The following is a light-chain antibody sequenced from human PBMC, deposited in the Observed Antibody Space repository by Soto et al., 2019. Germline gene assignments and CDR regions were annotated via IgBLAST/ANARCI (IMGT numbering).Light chain of an antibody. V-gene: IGLV2-14*01. J-gene: IGLJ3*02. CDR1: SSDVGGHNY. CDR3: SSSTSSSTRV. Sequence: QSALTQPASVSGSPGQSITISCTGTSSDVGGHNYVSWYQQHPGKAPKLMIYEVSNRPSGVSNRFSSSKSGNTASLTISGLQAEDEADYYCSSSTSSSTRVFGGGTQVTVL. CDR2: EVS.